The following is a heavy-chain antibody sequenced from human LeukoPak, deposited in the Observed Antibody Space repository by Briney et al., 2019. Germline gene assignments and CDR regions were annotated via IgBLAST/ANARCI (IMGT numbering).Heavy chain of an antibody. D-gene: IGHD3-3*01. CDR2: IYTSGST. CDR1: GGSISSGSYY. V-gene: IGHV4-61*02. Sequence: PSETLSLTCTVSGGSISSGSYYWSWIRQPAGKGLEWIGRIYTSGSTNYNPSLKSRVTISVDTSKNQFSLKLSSVTAADTAVYYCARGLTISGVRRTIGYFDYWGQGTLVTVSS. CDR3: ARGLTISGVRRTIGYFDY. J-gene: IGHJ4*02.